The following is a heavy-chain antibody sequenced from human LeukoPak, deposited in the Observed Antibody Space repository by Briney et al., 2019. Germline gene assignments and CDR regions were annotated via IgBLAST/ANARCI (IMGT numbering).Heavy chain of an antibody. V-gene: IGHV1-2*02. CDR1: GYTFTDYY. J-gene: IGHJ4*02. D-gene: IGHD6-19*01. Sequence: ASVKVSRKASGYTFTDYYIHWVRQAPGQELEWMGWINPKSGGTNYAQKFQGRVTMTRDTSISTAYMELSRLRSDDTAVYYCATIAVTVLGDYWGQGTLVTVSS. CDR2: INPKSGGT. CDR3: ATIAVTVLGDY.